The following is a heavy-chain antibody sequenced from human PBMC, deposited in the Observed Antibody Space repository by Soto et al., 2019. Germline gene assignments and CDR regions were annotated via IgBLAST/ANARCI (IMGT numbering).Heavy chain of an antibody. CDR1: GGSVGSGACY. CDR2: IQYSGDT. D-gene: IGHD5-12*01. V-gene: IGHV4-61*08. J-gene: IGHJ3*01. Sequence: QGLLQEPGPGKVRTSETLSLTCIISGGSVGSGACYWSWIRQPPGSALEWIGYIQYSGDTNYNSSLKSRVTISVDRSRNRFSLKLTSVTAAYTAFYYCARHDYADRTFDLWGQGTKGTVSS. CDR3: ARHDYADRTFDL.